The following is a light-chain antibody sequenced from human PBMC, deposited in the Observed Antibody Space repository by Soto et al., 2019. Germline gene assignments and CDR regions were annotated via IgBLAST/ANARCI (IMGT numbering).Light chain of an antibody. Sequence: VLTQSPSASASLGASVKLTCTLSSGHSSYAIAWHQQQPEKGPRYLMKLNSDGSHSKGDGIPDRFSGSSSGAERYLTIPSLQSEDEADYYCQTWGTGIQVFGGGTKLTVL. V-gene: IGLV4-69*01. CDR2: LNSDGSH. J-gene: IGLJ2*01. CDR3: QTWGTGIQV. CDR1: SGHSSYA.